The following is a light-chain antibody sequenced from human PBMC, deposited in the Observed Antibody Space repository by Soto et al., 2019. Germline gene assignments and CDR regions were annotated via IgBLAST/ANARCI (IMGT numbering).Light chain of an antibody. J-gene: IGKJ5*01. CDR1: QSVSTY. V-gene: IGKV3-11*01. Sequence: EIVMTQSPATLSVSPGERATLSCRASQSVSTYLAWYQQKPGQAPRLLIYDASVRATGTPARFSGSGSGTAFTLTISSLEPEDFALYYCQQRSTWPTFGQGTRLEIK. CDR3: QQRSTWPT. CDR2: DAS.